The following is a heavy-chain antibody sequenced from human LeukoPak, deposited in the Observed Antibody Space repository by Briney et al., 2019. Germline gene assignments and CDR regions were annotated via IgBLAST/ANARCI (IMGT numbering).Heavy chain of an antibody. D-gene: IGHD3-16*01. CDR2: ISPYNGNT. CDR1: GYIFTYYY. Sequence: AASVKVSCKASGYIFTYYYITWVRQAPGQGLEWVGIISPYNGNTNYAPKFQGRVTMTTDTSTSTAYMDLRSLTSDDTAVYYCATWGTSSLGYFDYWGQGTLVTVSS. V-gene: IGHV1-18*01. CDR3: ATWGTSSLGYFDY. J-gene: IGHJ4*02.